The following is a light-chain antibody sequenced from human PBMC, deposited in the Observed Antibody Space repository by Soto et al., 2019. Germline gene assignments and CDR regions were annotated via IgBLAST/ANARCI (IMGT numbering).Light chain of an antibody. Sequence: EIVLTQSPGTLSLSPGERATISCRVSQCVTSSSLAWYQQKPGQAPRLLVYGASRRATGIPDRFSGSGSGTDFTLTISRLEPQDFAMYYCHQYGSSPLTFGGGTKVEIK. CDR3: HQYGSSPLT. CDR2: GAS. J-gene: IGKJ4*01. V-gene: IGKV3-20*01. CDR1: QCVTSSS.